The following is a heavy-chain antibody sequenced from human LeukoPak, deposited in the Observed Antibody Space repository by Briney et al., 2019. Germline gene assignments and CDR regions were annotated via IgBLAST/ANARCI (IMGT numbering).Heavy chain of an antibody. V-gene: IGHV3-53*01. Sequence: GGSLRLSCAASGFTVSSNYMSWVRQAPGKGLEWVSVIYSGGSTYYADSVKGRFTISRDNSKNTLYLQMNSLRAEDTAVYYCARERESSGWYPYYFDYWGQRTLVTVSS. CDR2: IYSGGST. J-gene: IGHJ4*02. CDR3: ARERESSGWYPYYFDY. D-gene: IGHD6-19*01. CDR1: GFTVSSNY.